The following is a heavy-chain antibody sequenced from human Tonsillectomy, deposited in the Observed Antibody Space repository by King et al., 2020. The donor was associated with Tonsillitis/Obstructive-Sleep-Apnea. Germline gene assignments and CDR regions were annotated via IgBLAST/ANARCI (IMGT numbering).Heavy chain of an antibody. J-gene: IGHJ4*02. CDR2: INHSVST. CDR1: GGSFSGDY. V-gene: IGHV4-34*01. Sequence: VQLQQWGAGLLKPSETLSLTCAVYGGSFSGDYWSWISHPPGEGLEWIVEINHSVSTNYNPSLKIRVTISVDTSKNQFSLKLSSVTAADTAVYYCARGKYYDSVWGSRTIDYWGQGTLVTVSS. D-gene: IGHD3-16*01. CDR3: ARGKYYDSVWGSRTIDY.